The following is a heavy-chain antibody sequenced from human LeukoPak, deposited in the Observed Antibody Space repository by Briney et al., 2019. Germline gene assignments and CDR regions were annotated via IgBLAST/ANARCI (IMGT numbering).Heavy chain of an antibody. V-gene: IGHV3-30*18. J-gene: IGHJ4*02. D-gene: IGHD6-19*01. CDR3: AKGLSAVAGTFVY. Sequence: PGGSLRLSCAASGFTFSSYGMHWVRQAPGKGLEWVAVISYDGSNKYYADSVKGRFTISRDNSKNTLYLQMNSLRAEDTAVYYCAKGLSAVAGTFVYWGQGTLVTVSS. CDR1: GFTFSSYG. CDR2: ISYDGSNK.